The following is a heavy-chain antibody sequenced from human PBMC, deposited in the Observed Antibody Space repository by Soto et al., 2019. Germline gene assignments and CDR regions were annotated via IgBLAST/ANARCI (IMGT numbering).Heavy chain of an antibody. D-gene: IGHD1-7*01. Sequence: GASVTVSCKASGYTFTSYGISWVRQAPGQRLEWMGWISAYNGNTNYAQKLQGRVTMTTDTSTSTAYMELRSLRSDDTAVYYCARGEPVFKDWNYGLGYWGQGTLVTVSS. V-gene: IGHV1-18*01. J-gene: IGHJ4*02. CDR2: ISAYNGNT. CDR3: ARGEPVFKDWNYGLGY. CDR1: GYTFTSYG.